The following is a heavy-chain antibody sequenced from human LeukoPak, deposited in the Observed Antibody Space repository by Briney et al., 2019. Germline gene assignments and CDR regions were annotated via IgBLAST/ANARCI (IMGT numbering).Heavy chain of an antibody. J-gene: IGHJ3*02. Sequence: GESLKISCKGSGYSFTSYWIGWVRQMPGKGLEWMAIIYPGDSDTRYSPSFQGQVTISADKSISTAYLQWSSLKASDTAMYYCARQIYYDSSSGAFDIWGQGTMVTVSS. V-gene: IGHV5-51*01. CDR2: IYPGDSDT. CDR3: ARQIYYDSSSGAFDI. CDR1: GYSFTSYW. D-gene: IGHD3-22*01.